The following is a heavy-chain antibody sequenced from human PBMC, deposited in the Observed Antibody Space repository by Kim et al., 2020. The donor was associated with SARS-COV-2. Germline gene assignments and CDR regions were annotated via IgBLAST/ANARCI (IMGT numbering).Heavy chain of an antibody. D-gene: IGHD3-10*01. V-gene: IGHV4-39*01. CDR1: GGSISSSSYY. CDR3: ASKGWFGDLVPFDL. Sequence: SETLSLTCTVSGGSISSSSYYWGWIRQPPGKGLEWIGSIYYSGSTYYNPSLKSRVTISVDTSKNQFSLKLSSVTAADTAVYYCASKGWFGDLVPFDLWGRGTLVTVSS. CDR2: IYYSGST. J-gene: IGHJ2*01.